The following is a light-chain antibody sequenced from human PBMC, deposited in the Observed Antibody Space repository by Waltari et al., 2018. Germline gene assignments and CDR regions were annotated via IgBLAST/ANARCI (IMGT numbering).Light chain of an antibody. CDR2: DVA. CDR3: SSYTTRSILL. Sequence: QSALTQPVSVSGSPGQSITISCTGTSSAVGGYHFVAWYQQHPNKAPKVIIYDVANRPFGLSNRFSGSKSGSTASRTISGLQTEDEAYYYCSSYTTRSILLFGGGTKVTVL. J-gene: IGLJ2*01. V-gene: IGLV2-14*03. CDR1: SSAVGGYHF.